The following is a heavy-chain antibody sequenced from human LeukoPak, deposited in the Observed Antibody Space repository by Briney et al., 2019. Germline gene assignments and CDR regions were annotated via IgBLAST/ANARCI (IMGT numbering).Heavy chain of an antibody. V-gene: IGHV4-59*01. CDR2: IYYSGST. CDR1: GFTFSTYG. CDR3: ARVTLYSSAFDI. D-gene: IGHD2/OR15-2a*01. Sequence: GTLRLSCAASGFTFSTYGMHWVRQAPGKGLEWIGYIYYSGSTNYNPSLKSRVTISVDTSKNQFSLKLSSVTAADTAVYYCARVTLYSSAFDIWGQGTMVTVSS. J-gene: IGHJ3*02.